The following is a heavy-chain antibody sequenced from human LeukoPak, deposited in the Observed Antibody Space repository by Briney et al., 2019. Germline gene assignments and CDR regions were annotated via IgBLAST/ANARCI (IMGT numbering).Heavy chain of an antibody. D-gene: IGHD2-15*01. V-gene: IGHV1-69*04. CDR1: GDNFNNYA. CDR2: FIPYLNIV. Sequence: SVRLSRKGSGDNFNNYATTWVRQAPGQGFEWLGRFIPYLNIVNYAQKVQGRVTITADKSTNTVYMDLGNLRFDDTAVYYCAREGSTLTSLGFWGQGSLVTVSS. J-gene: IGHJ4*02. CDR3: AREGSTLTSLGF.